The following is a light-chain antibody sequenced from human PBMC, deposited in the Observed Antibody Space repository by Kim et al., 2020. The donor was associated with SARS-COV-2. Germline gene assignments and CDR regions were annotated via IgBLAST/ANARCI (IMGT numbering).Light chain of an antibody. J-gene: IGKJ5*01. CDR3: HQYGSPPLS. Sequence: SPVERATLSGTASQTINNRYLAWYQQKHGQAPRLLIYGASSRATGIPDRFSGSGSGTVFTLTISRLEAEDFAMYYCHQYGSPPLSFGQGTRLEIK. V-gene: IGKV3-20*01. CDR2: GAS. CDR1: QTINNRY.